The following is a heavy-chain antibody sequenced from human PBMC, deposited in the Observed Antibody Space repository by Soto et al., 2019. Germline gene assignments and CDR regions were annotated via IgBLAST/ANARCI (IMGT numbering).Heavy chain of an antibody. CDR2: IKRDGSDK. Sequence: GGSLRLSCAASGFNFDKYSMAWVRQAPGKGLEWVANIKRDGSDKNYVDSVKGRFTISRDNAKNSLYLQMNSLRAEDSAVYSCARDTTGILDYWGQGTLVTVSS. J-gene: IGHJ4*02. CDR3: ARDTTGILDY. V-gene: IGHV3-7*01. D-gene: IGHD1-1*01. CDR1: GFNFDKYS.